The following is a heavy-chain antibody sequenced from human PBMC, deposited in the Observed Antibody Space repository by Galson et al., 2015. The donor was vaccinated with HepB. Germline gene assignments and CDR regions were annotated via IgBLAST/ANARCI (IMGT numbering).Heavy chain of an antibody. J-gene: IGHJ4*02. CDR1: GYTFTSYG. V-gene: IGHV1-18*04. D-gene: IGHD3-10*01. CDR3: ARDLAPRVRGMGY. CDR2: ISPYNGYT. Sequence: SVKVSCKASGYTFTSYGISWVRQAPGQGLEWMGWISPYNGYTRYAQNLQGRVTMTTDTSTGTAYMELRSLRSDDTAVFYCARDLAPRVRGMGYWGQGTLVTVSS.